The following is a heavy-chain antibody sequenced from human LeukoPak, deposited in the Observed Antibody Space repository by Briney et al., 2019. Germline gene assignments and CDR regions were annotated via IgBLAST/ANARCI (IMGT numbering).Heavy chain of an antibody. V-gene: IGHV3-21*06. D-gene: IGHD2-15*01. J-gene: IGHJ4*02. Sequence: TGGSLRLSCAASGFTFSSDSMNWVRQAPGKGLEWVSSISSSSSYIYYADSVKGRFTTSRDNANNFLYLQMNSLRGEDTAVYYCVRDGGFHTNFDYWGQGTLVTVSS. CDR1: GFTFSSDS. CDR3: VRDGGFHTNFDY. CDR2: ISSSSSYI.